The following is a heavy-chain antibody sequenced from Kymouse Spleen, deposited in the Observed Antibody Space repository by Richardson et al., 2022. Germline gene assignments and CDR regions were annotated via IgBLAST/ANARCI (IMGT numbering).Heavy chain of an antibody. CDR2: IYYSGST. J-gene: IGHJ4*02. CDR3: ARNYDILTGYLDY. CDR1: GGSISSYY. Sequence: QVQLQESGPGLVKPSETLSLTCTVSGGSISSYYWSWIRQPPGKGLEWIGYIYYSGSTNYNPSLKSRVTISVDTSKNQFSLKLSSVTAADTAVYYCARNYDILTGYLDYWGQGTLVTVSS. D-gene: IGHD3-9*01. V-gene: IGHV4-59*01.